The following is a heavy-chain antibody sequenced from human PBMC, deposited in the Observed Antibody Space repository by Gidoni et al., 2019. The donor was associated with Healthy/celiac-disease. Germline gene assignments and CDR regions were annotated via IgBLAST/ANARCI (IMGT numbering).Heavy chain of an antibody. CDR1: GGSLSSGAYY. CDR3: ARAVLDYDFWSGYYIPRGLDY. J-gene: IGHJ4*02. Sequence: QVQLQESGPGLVKPSQTLSLTCTVSGGSLSSGAYYWSWIRQPPGKGLEWIGYIYYSGSTYYNPSLKSRVTISVDTSKNQFSLKLSSVTAADTAVYYCARAVLDYDFWSGYYIPRGLDYWGQGTLVTVSS. V-gene: IGHV4-30-4*01. CDR2: IYYSGST. D-gene: IGHD3-3*01.